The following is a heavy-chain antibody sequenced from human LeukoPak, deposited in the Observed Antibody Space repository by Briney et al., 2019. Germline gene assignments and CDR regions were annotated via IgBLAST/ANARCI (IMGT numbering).Heavy chain of an antibody. Sequence: SETLSLTCAVYGGSFSVYYWSWIRQPPGKGLEWIGEINHSGSTNYNPSLKSRVTISVDTSKNQFSLKLSSVTAADTAVYYCASRGASRWLQLKAFDIWGQGTMVTVSS. CDR1: GGSFSVYY. CDR3: ASRGASRWLQLKAFDI. CDR2: INHSGST. V-gene: IGHV4-34*01. J-gene: IGHJ3*02. D-gene: IGHD5-24*01.